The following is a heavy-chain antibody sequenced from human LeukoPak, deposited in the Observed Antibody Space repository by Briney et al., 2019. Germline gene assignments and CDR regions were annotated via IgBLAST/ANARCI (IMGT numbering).Heavy chain of an antibody. D-gene: IGHD4-23*01. J-gene: IGHJ6*02. CDR1: GFTFSFYS. Sequence: PGGSLRLSCAASGFTFSFYSMNWVRQAPGKGLEWVSSISNDSRYIYYADSVKGRFTISRDNAKNSLYLQMNSLRAEDTAVYYCATDYAGNSLWYYYGLGVWGQGTTVTVSS. CDR3: ATDYAGNSLWYYYGLGV. V-gene: IGHV3-21*01. CDR2: ISNDSRYI.